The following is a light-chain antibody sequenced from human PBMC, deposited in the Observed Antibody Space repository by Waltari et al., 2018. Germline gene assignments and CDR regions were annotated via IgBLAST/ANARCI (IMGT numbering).Light chain of an antibody. CDR3: LQLNSYPRT. CDR1: QGISSN. Sequence: DIHSTQSPSFLSASVGDRVTITCRASQGISSNLAWYQQKPGKAPKLLIYRASTLQSGVPSRFSGSESGTDFTLTISSLQPEEFATYYCLQLNSYPRTFGQGTKVEVK. V-gene: IGKV1-9*01. J-gene: IGKJ1*01. CDR2: RAS.